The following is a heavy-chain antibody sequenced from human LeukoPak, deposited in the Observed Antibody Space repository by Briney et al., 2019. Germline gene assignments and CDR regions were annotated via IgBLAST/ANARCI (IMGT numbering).Heavy chain of an antibody. CDR3: AEDFDWESGH. J-gene: IGHJ4*02. CDR2: ITGDGDST. D-gene: IGHD3-9*01. V-gene: IGHV3-74*01. Sequence: PGGSLRLSCAASGFAFSTYWMHWVRQVPGKGLEWISCITGDGDSTGCADSVKDRFTISRYNDESTVSLHMNAVRAEDTAVYYCAEDFDWESGHWGQGTLVTVSS. CDR1: GFAFSTYW.